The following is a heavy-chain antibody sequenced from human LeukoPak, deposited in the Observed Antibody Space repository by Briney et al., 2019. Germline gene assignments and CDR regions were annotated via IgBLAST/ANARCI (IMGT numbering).Heavy chain of an antibody. V-gene: IGHV4-34*01. Sequence: SETLSLTCAVYGGSFSGYYWSWIRQPPGKGLEWIGEINHSGSTNYNPSLKSRVTISVDTFKNQFSLKLSSVTAADTSVYYCARLISCSITACYFDYWGQGSLVTVSS. CDR3: ARLISCSITACYFDY. D-gene: IGHD2/OR15-2a*01. CDR2: INHSGST. CDR1: GGSFSGYY. J-gene: IGHJ4*02.